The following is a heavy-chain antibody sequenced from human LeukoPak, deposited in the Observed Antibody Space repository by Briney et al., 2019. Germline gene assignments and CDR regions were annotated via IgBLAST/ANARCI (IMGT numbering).Heavy chain of an antibody. D-gene: IGHD6-13*01. V-gene: IGHV1-2*02. CDR1: GYSFTGYY. CDR3: ARDPIAAAGPPGDY. J-gene: IGHJ4*02. CDR2: INPNSGGT. Sequence: GASVKVSCKAPGYSFTGYYMHWVRQAPGQGLEWMGWINPNSGGTNYAQKLQGRVTMTRDTSISTAYMELSRLRYDDTAVYYCARDPIAAAGPPGDYWGQGTLVTVSS.